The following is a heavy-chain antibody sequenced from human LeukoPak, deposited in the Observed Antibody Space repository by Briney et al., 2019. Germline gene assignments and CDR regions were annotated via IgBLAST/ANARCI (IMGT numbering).Heavy chain of an antibody. J-gene: IGHJ4*02. V-gene: IGHV1-18*01. CDR3: AIDLPPNYYDSSGYPGDY. D-gene: IGHD3-22*01. CDR2: ISAYNGNT. CDR1: GYTFTSYG. Sequence: ASVKVSCKASGYTFTSYGISWVRQAPGQGLEWMGWISAYNGNTNYAQKLQGRVTMTTDTSTSTAYMELRSLRSDDRAVYYCAIDLPPNYYDSSGYPGDYWGQGTLVTVSS.